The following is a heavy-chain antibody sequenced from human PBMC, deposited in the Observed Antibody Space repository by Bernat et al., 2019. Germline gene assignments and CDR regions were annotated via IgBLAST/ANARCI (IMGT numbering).Heavy chain of an antibody. Sequence: EVQLVQSGAEVKKPGESLRISCKASEYSFTTHWITWVRQMPGKGLQWMGRIDPSDSYTNYSPSFQGHVTISADKSISTAFLQWSSLKASDTAMYYCARHLRGSSSWYDYWGQGTLVTVSS. CDR2: IDPSDSYT. CDR3: ARHLRGSSSWYDY. CDR1: EYSFTTHW. J-gene: IGHJ4*02. D-gene: IGHD6-13*01. V-gene: IGHV5-10-1*01.